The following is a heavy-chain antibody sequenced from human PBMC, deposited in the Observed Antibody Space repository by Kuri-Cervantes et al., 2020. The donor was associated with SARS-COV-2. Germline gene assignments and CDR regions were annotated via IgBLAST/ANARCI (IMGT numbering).Heavy chain of an antibody. V-gene: IGHV4-39*01. D-gene: IGHD3-22*01. CDR2: IYYTGSA. CDR1: GGSVSSSSYY. CDR3: ACLSSGYNDVFDF. Sequence: GSLRLSCTVSGGSVSSSSYYWGWIRQPPGKGLKWIGSIYYTGSAYYNSSLKSRVTISVDTSKNQFSLKLSSVTAADTAVYYCACLSSGYNDVFDFWGQGMLVTVSS. J-gene: IGHJ4*02.